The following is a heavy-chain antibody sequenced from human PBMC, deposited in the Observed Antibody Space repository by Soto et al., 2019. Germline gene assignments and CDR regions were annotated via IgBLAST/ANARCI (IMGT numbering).Heavy chain of an antibody. CDR3: ATTTGSGRLDF. D-gene: IGHD3-10*01. V-gene: IGHV4-31*03. CDR1: GESITTGGY. Sequence: QVELQESGPGRVKPSQTLSLTCTVSGESITTGGYWSWVRLLPGQGLEWIGYIFYSGSTYYNPSPSLKGRPSMSVDTSTNQFSLNLISVTAADTAVYSCATTTGSGRLDFWGKGTLVTVSS. CDR2: IFYSGST. J-gene: IGHJ4*02.